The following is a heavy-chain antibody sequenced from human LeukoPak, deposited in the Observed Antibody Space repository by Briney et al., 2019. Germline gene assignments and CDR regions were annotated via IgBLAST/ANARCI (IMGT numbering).Heavy chain of an antibody. Sequence: PSETLSLTCTVSGYSISSDYYWGWIRQPAGKGLEWIGRIYTSGSTNYNPSLKSRVTISVDTSKNQFSLKVSSMTAADTAVYYCARGRSSWYEDYWGQGTLVTVSS. CDR3: ARGRSSWYEDY. D-gene: IGHD6-13*01. J-gene: IGHJ4*02. CDR1: GYSISSDYY. CDR2: IYTSGST. V-gene: IGHV4-4*07.